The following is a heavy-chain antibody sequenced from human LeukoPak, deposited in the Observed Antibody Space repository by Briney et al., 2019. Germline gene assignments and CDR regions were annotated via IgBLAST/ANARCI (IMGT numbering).Heavy chain of an antibody. CDR2: IYHSGST. D-gene: IGHD3-22*01. Sequence: SETLSLTCAVSGYSISSGYYWGWIRQPPGKGLEWIGSIYHSGSTYYNPSLKSRVTISVDTSKNQFSLKLSSVTAADTAVYYCARVLLGDYDSSGYGYYFDYWGQGTLVTVSS. V-gene: IGHV4-38-2*01. J-gene: IGHJ4*02. CDR3: ARVLLGDYDSSGYGYYFDY. CDR1: GYSISSGYY.